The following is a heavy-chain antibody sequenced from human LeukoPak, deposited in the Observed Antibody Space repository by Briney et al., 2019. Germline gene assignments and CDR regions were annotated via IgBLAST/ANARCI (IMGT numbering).Heavy chain of an antibody. CDR2: MNPNSGNT. V-gene: IGHV1-8*01. Sequence: ASVKVSCKASGYTFTSYDINWVRQATGQGLGWMGWMNPNSGNTGYAQKFQGRVTMTRNTSISTAYMELSSLRSEDTAVYYCARGKSDCTNGVCYRDYYYYYMDVWGKGTTVTVSS. CDR3: ARGKSDCTNGVCYRDYYYYYMDV. J-gene: IGHJ6*03. D-gene: IGHD2-8*01. CDR1: GYTFTSYD.